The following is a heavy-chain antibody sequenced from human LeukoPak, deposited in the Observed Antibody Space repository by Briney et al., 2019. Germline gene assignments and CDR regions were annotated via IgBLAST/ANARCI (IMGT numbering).Heavy chain of an antibody. J-gene: IGHJ4*02. Sequence: PGRSLRLSCAASGFTFSSYAMHWVRQAPGKGLEWVAVISYDGSNKYYADSVRGRFTISRDNSKNTLYLQMNSLRAEDTAVYYCARDSLGIAVAGPFDYWGQGTLVTVSS. CDR3: ARDSLGIAVAGPFDY. CDR2: ISYDGSNK. V-gene: IGHV3-30-3*01. D-gene: IGHD6-19*01. CDR1: GFTFSSYA.